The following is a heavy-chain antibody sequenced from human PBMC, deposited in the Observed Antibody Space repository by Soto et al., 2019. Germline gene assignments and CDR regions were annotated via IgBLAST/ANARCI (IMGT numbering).Heavy chain of an antibody. CDR1: GFTFSDYY. Sequence: QVQLVESGGGLVKPGGSLRLSCAASGFTFSDYYMNWLRQAPGKGLEWVSYISSSSSHTIYADSVKGRFTISRDNAKNSLYLQMNSLRAEDTAVYYCARNSVYYGDYELNYFDHWGQGTLVTVSS. D-gene: IGHD4-17*01. CDR2: ISSSSSHT. V-gene: IGHV3-11*05. J-gene: IGHJ4*02. CDR3: ARNSVYYGDYELNYFDH.